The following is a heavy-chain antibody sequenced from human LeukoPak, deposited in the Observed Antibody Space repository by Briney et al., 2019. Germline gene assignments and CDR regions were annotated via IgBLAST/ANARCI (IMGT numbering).Heavy chain of an antibody. Sequence: SETLSLTCTVSGYSISSGYYWGWIRQPPGKGLEWIGSIYHSGSTYYNPSLKSRVTISVDTSKNQFSLKLSSVTAADTAVYYCARAPYYYGSGRSWGQGTLVTVSS. CDR1: GYSISSGYY. V-gene: IGHV4-38-2*02. J-gene: IGHJ5*01. CDR3: ARAPYYYGSGRS. D-gene: IGHD3-10*01. CDR2: IYHSGST.